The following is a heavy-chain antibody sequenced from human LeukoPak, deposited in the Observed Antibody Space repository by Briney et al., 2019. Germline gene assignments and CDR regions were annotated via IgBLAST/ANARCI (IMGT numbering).Heavy chain of an antibody. CDR2: ISGSGGST. Sequence: GGSLRLSCAASGFTFSSYVMSWVRQAPGKGLEWVSAISGSGGSTYYADSVKGRFTISRDNSKNTLYLQMNSLRAEDTAVYYCAKDPRYCSGGSCQGDYYFDYWGQGTLVTVSS. CDR3: AKDPRYCSGGSCQGDYYFDY. D-gene: IGHD2-15*01. J-gene: IGHJ4*02. CDR1: GFTFSSYV. V-gene: IGHV3-23*01.